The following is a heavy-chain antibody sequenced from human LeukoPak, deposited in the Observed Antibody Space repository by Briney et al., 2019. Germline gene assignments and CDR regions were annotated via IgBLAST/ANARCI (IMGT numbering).Heavy chain of an antibody. CDR1: GYTFTGYY. D-gene: IGHD4-17*01. CDR2: INPNSGGT. V-gene: IGHV1-2*02. Sequence: GASVTVSCKASGYTFTGYYMHWVRQAPGQGLEWMGWINPNSGGTNYAQKFQGRVTMTRDTSISTAYMELSRLRSDDTAVYYCARDPYGDYVYFDYWGQGTLVTVSS. J-gene: IGHJ4*02. CDR3: ARDPYGDYVYFDY.